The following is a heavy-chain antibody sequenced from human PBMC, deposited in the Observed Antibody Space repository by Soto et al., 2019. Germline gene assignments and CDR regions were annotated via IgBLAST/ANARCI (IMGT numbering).Heavy chain of an antibody. D-gene: IGHD3-22*01. CDR2: ISAYNGNT. Sequence: ASVKVSCKASGYTFTSYGISWVRQAPGQGLEWMGWISAYNGNTNYAQKLQGRVTMTTDTSTSTAYMELRSLRSDDTAVYYCARDRANYYDSSGYYYAYWGQGTLVTVSS. CDR1: GYTFTSYG. V-gene: IGHV1-18*01. CDR3: ARDRANYYDSSGYYYAY. J-gene: IGHJ4*02.